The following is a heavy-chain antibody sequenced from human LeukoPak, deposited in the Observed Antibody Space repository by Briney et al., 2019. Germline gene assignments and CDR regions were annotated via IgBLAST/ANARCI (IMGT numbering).Heavy chain of an antibody. CDR3: ARNYYDSSTYYYFDY. Sequence: GGSLRLSCAASGFTVSNSYMNWVRPAPGKGLEWVSLIYSGGGTYYADSVKGRFTISRDNSKNTLYLQMNSLRAEDTAVYYCARNYYDSSTYYYFDYWGQGTLVTVSS. V-gene: IGHV3-66*01. CDR2: IYSGGGT. D-gene: IGHD3-22*01. J-gene: IGHJ4*02. CDR1: GFTVSNSY.